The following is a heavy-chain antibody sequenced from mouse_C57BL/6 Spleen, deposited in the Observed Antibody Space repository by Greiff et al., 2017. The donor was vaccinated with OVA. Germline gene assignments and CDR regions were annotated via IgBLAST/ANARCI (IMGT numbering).Heavy chain of an antibody. Sequence: EVMLVESGGGLVKPGGSLKLSCAASGFTFSSYTMSWVRQTPEKRLEWVATISGGGGNTYYPDSVKGRFTISRDNAKNTLYLQMSSLRSEDTALYYCARRATVPYAMDYWGQGTSVTVSS. CDR1: GFTFSSYT. D-gene: IGHD1-1*01. V-gene: IGHV5-9*01. CDR2: ISGGGGNT. CDR3: ARRATVPYAMDY. J-gene: IGHJ4*01.